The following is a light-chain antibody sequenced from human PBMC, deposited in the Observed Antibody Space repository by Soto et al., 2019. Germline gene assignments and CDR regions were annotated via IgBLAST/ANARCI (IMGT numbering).Light chain of an antibody. CDR1: QSVSSY. CDR2: GAC. V-gene: IGKV3-15*01. Sequence: EIVMTQSPATLSVSPGEGVTLSCKASQSVSSYLAWYQQKPGQAPRLLISGACTRATGFPARFSGSGSGEEFTLTISSLQSEDFAVYYCQQYLNWPWTFGQGTKVEIK. CDR3: QQYLNWPWT. J-gene: IGKJ1*01.